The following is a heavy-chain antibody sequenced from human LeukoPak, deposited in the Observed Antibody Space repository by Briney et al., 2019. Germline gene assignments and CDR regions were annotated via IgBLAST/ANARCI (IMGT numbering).Heavy chain of an antibody. D-gene: IGHD1-26*01. V-gene: IGHV3-66*02. Sequence: GGSLRLSYAASGFTVSSNYMSWVRRAPGKGLEWVSLIYSDGSTYYADSVRGRFTISRDNSRNTLYLQMNSLRAEDTAVYYCARGGSGSVGVPGYIGYWGQGTLVTVSS. CDR1: GFTVSSNY. J-gene: IGHJ4*02. CDR2: IYSDGST. CDR3: ARGGSGSVGVPGYIGY.